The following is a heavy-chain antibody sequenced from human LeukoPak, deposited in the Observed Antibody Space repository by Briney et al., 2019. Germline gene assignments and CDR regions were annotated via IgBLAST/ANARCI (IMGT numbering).Heavy chain of an antibody. CDR3: AQGIAVAGIAFDI. J-gene: IGHJ3*02. CDR1: GFTFSSYG. Sequence: GGSLRLSCAASGFTFSSYGMNWVRQAPGKGLEWVSSISSSSSYIYYADSVKGRFTISRDNAKNSLYLQMNSLRAEDTAVYYCAQGIAVAGIAFDIWGQGTMVTVSS. D-gene: IGHD6-19*01. V-gene: IGHV3-21*01. CDR2: ISSSSSYI.